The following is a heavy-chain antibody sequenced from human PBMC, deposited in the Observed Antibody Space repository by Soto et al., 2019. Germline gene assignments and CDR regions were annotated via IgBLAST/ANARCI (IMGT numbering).Heavy chain of an antibody. Sequence: PSETLSLTCTVSGGSISSGDYYWSWIRQPPGKGLEWIGYIYYSGSTYYNPSLKSRVTISVDTSKNQFSLKLSSVTAADTAVYYCAREGAYYDSGGYYKVYFDYWGQGTLVTVSS. V-gene: IGHV4-30-4*01. J-gene: IGHJ4*02. CDR2: IYYSGST. CDR3: AREGAYYDSGGYYKVYFDY. D-gene: IGHD3-22*01. CDR1: GGSISSGDYY.